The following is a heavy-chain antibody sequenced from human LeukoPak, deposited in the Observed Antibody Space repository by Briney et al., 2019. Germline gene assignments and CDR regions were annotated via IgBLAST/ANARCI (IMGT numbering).Heavy chain of an antibody. CDR3: ARQEGYPYSSSWTFDY. Sequence: SETLSLTCTVSGGSISSYYWSWSRRPPGKGLEGIGYIYYSGSTNYNPSLKSRVTISVDTSKNQFSLKLSSVTAADTAVYYCARQEGYPYSSSWTFDYWGQGTLVTVSS. J-gene: IGHJ4*02. CDR1: GGSISSYY. CDR2: IYYSGST. D-gene: IGHD6-13*01. V-gene: IGHV4-59*08.